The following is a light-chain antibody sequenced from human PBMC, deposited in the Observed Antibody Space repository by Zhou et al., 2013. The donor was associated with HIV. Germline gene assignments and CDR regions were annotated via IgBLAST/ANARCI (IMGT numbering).Light chain of an antibody. J-gene: IGKJ1*01. CDR2: KAS. CDR1: QSISSW. Sequence: DIQMTQSPSTLSASVGDRVTITCRASQSISSWLAWYQHKPGEAPKLLIYKASTLESGVPSRFSGSGSGTEFTLTISNLQPDDVATYYCQKYDSVPQTFGQGTKVEI. V-gene: IGKV1-5*03. CDR3: QKYDSVPQT.